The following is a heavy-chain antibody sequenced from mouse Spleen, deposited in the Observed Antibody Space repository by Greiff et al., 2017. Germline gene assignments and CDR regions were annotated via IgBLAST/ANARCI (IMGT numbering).Heavy chain of an antibody. V-gene: IGHV1-72*01. CDR2: IDPNSGGT. CDR3: SRERDSYYSYDGYAMDY. D-gene: IGHD2-12*01. CDR1: GYTFTSYW. Sequence: QVQLQQSGAELVKPGASVKLSCKASGYTFTSYWMHWVKQRPGRGLEWIGRIDPNSGGTKYNEKFKSKATLTVDKPSSTACMQLSSLTSEDSAVYYCSRERDSYYSYDGYAMDYWGQGTSVTVSS. J-gene: IGHJ4*01.